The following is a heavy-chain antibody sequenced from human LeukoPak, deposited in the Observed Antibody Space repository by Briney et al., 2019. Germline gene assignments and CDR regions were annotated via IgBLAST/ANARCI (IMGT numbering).Heavy chain of an antibody. CDR1: GFTFSSYS. V-gene: IGHV3-21*01. J-gene: IGHJ3*02. CDR3: ARVSGTSWGDAFDI. CDR2: ISSSSSYI. D-gene: IGHD2-2*01. Sequence: KPGGSLRLSCAASGFTFSSYSMNWVRQAPGKGLEWVSSISSSSSYIYYADSVKGRFTISRDNAKNSLYLQMNSLRAEDTAVYYCARVSGTSWGDAFDIWGQGTMVTVSS.